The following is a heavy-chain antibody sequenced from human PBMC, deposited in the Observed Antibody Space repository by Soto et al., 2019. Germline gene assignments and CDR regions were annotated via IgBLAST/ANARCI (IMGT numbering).Heavy chain of an antibody. V-gene: IGHV3-30*18. D-gene: IGHD2-15*01. CDR1: GFTFSSYG. CDR3: AKDGSGGSGIPFDY. Sequence: GGSLSLSCAASGFTFSSYGMHWVRQAPGKGLEWVAVISYDGSNKYYADSVKGRFTISRDNSKNTLYLQMNSLRAEDTAVYYCAKDGSGGSGIPFDYWGQGTLVTVSS. J-gene: IGHJ4*02. CDR2: ISYDGSNK.